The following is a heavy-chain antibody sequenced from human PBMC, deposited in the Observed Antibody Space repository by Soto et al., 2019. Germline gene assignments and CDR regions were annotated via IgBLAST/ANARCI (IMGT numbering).Heavy chain of an antibody. J-gene: IGHJ5*02. Sequence: SETLSLTCTVSGGSISSYYWSWIRQPPGKGLEWIGYIYYSGSTNYNPSLKSRVTISVDTSKSQFSLKLSSVTAADTAVYYCARSYYDFWSGFEYHWFDPWGQGTLVTVSS. V-gene: IGHV4-59*08. CDR3: ARSYYDFWSGFEYHWFDP. CDR1: GGSISSYY. D-gene: IGHD3-3*01. CDR2: IYYSGST.